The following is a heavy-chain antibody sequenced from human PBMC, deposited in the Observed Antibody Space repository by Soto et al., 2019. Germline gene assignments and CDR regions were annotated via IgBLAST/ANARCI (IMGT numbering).Heavy chain of an antibody. J-gene: IGHJ4*02. Sequence: GGSLRLSCLASGFIFRSYAMHWVRQAPGKGLEWVSFITYDGANGYYADSVRGRFAISRDNSNSTLFLQMNSLRPEDTAVYYCARAFSGSYPNFHXWGQATMVTVSX. CDR1: GFIFRSYA. D-gene: IGHD1-26*01. CDR3: ARAFSGSYPNFHX. V-gene: IGHV3-30*09. CDR2: ITYDGANG.